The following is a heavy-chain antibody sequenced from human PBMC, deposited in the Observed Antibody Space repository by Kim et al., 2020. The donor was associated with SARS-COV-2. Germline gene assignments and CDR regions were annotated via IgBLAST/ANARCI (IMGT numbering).Heavy chain of an antibody. CDR3: TTGVIWFGELLDY. V-gene: IGHV3-15*01. J-gene: IGHJ4*02. Sequence: GGSLRLSCAASGFTFSNAWMSWVRQAPGKGLEWVGRIKSKTDGGTTDYAAPVKGRFTISRDDSKNTLYLQMNSLKTEDTAVYYCTTGVIWFGELLDYWGQGTLVTVSS. CDR1: GFTFSNAW. CDR2: IKSKTDGGTT. D-gene: IGHD3-10*01.